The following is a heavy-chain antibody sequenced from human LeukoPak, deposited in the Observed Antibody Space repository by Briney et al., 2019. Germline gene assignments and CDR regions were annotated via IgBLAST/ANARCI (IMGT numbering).Heavy chain of an antibody. CDR3: ARFADTAMDLDY. J-gene: IGHJ4*02. CDR2: IYYSGST. V-gene: IGHV4-59*01. CDR1: GGSISSYY. Sequence: PSETLSLTCTVSGGSISSYYWSWVRQPPGKGLEWIGYIYYSGSTNYNPPLKSRVTISVDTSKNQFSLKLSSVTAADTAVYYCARFADTAMDLDYWGQGTLVTVSS. D-gene: IGHD5-18*01.